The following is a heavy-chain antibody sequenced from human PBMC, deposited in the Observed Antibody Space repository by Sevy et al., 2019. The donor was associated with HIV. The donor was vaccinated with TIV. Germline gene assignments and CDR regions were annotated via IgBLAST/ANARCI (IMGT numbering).Heavy chain of an antibody. V-gene: IGHV3-30-3*01. CDR3: VRERARSITFDI. D-gene: IGHD3-16*01. Sequence: GESLKISCEASGFTFNNFPIHWVRQAPGKGLEWVAVVSFDGGSKYYADSVRGRFTVSRDNSKNTVYLQLNSLRVEDTAVYYCVRERARSITFDIWGQGTLVTVSS. CDR1: GFTFNNFP. CDR2: VSFDGGSK. J-gene: IGHJ3*02.